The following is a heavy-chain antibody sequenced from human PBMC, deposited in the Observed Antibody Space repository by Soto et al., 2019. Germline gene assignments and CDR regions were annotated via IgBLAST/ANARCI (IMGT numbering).Heavy chain of an antibody. Sequence: ETLSLTCVVSDGSISTYDWWTWVRRPPGRGLEWIGKMFHSGGADYSPSLKSRVTISADSSKNHFSLRLTAVTAADTAVYYCATGNVDSMLEYWGQGTQVTVSS. D-gene: IGHD3-3*01. CDR2: MFHSGGA. CDR1: DGSISTYDW. V-gene: IGHV4-4*02. J-gene: IGHJ4*02. CDR3: ATGNVDSMLEY.